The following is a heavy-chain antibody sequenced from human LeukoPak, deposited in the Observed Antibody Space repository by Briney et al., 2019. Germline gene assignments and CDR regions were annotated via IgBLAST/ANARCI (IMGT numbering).Heavy chain of an antibody. CDR1: GFTFSSYS. Sequence: GGSLRLSCAASGFTFSSYSMNWVRQAPGKGLEWVSYISSSGSTIYYADSVKGRFTISRDNAKNSLYLQMNSLRAEDTAVYYCAKDHYYDSSGKDGFDYWGQGTLVTVSS. J-gene: IGHJ4*02. V-gene: IGHV3-48*04. CDR3: AKDHYYDSSGKDGFDY. CDR2: ISSSGSTI. D-gene: IGHD3-22*01.